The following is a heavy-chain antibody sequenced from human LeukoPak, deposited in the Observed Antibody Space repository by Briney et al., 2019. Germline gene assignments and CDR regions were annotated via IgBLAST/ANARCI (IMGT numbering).Heavy chain of an antibody. CDR1: GFTFRNYA. CDR2: IGGSGGST. CDR3: AKYSSGWYSGDDY. D-gene: IGHD6-19*01. V-gene: IGHV3-23*01. J-gene: IGHJ4*02. Sequence: PGRSLRLSCAASGFTFRNYAMHWVRQTPGKGLEWVSGIGGSGGSTYYADSVKGRFTISRDNSKNTLYLQMNSLRGEDTAVYYCAKYSSGWYSGDDYWGQGTLVTVSS.